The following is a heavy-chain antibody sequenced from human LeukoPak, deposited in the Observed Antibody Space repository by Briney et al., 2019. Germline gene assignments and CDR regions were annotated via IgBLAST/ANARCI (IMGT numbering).Heavy chain of an antibody. V-gene: IGHV1-69*02. CDR2: IIPILGIA. CDR3: ARGGRCSSTSCYTSAEYFQH. Sequence: ASVKVSCGASGGTFSSYTISWVRQAPGQGLEWMGRIIPILGIANYAQKFQGRVTITADKSTSTAYMELSSLRSEDTAVYYCARGGRCSSTSCYTSAEYFQHWGQGTLVTVSS. J-gene: IGHJ1*01. CDR1: GGTFSSYT. D-gene: IGHD2-2*02.